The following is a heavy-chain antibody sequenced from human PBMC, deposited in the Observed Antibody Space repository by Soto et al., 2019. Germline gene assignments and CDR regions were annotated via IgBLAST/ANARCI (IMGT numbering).Heavy chain of an antibody. D-gene: IGHD6-19*01. CDR2: IDSSGEK. CDR3: ARRHLAVAVSPWFDP. CDR1: GLSITDSEMG. Sequence: QVTLKESRPVLVKPTETLTLRCTVSGLSITDSEMGVSWIRQPPGQPLEWLAHIDSSGEKSYRTFLKSRLAISKDTSKSQIVLTMTNMDPADTATYYCARRHLAVAVSPWFDPWGQGTPVTVSS. V-gene: IGHV2-26*01. J-gene: IGHJ5*02.